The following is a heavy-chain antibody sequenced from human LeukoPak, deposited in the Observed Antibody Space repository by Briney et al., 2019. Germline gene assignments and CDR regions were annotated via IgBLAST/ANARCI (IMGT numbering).Heavy chain of an antibody. Sequence: SLRLSCTGSGFIFGDFAMSWFRQAPGKGLEWVGFITGKAYGGTTQYAASVKGRFTISRDDSKSIAYLQMSSLKIEDTAVYYCSRGSPGVYWGQGTLVTVSS. CDR2: ITGKAYGGTT. CDR3: SRGSPGVY. J-gene: IGHJ4*02. D-gene: IGHD7-27*01. CDR1: GFIFGDFA. V-gene: IGHV3-49*03.